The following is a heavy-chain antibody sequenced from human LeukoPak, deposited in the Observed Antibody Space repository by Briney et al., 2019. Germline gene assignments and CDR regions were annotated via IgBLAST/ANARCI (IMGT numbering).Heavy chain of an antibody. D-gene: IGHD1-26*01. Sequence: PGGSLRLSCAASGFTFSSYSMNWVRQAPGKGLEWVSFIGSSSTYIYCADSLKGRFTISRDNAKNSLYLQMNSLRAEDTAVYYCARDGVAELMSALDYWGQGILVTVSS. CDR2: IGSSSTYI. CDR1: GFTFSSYS. J-gene: IGHJ4*02. CDR3: ARDGVAELMSALDY. V-gene: IGHV3-21*06.